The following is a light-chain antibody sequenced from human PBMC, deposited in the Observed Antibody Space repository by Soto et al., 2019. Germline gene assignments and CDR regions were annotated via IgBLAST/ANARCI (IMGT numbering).Light chain of an antibody. CDR3: QSYNDSPFA. V-gene: IGKV3-15*01. Sequence: DIVLTKSPATLSVSPGDRVTLSCRASESLFGFLAWYQQKPGQAPRPLMYCVSPRATGIPARFSGGGSATDFTLTIISLQSEDSSFYFCQSYNDSPFASGLGTRLEI. CDR2: CVS. J-gene: IGKJ2*01. CDR1: ESLFGF.